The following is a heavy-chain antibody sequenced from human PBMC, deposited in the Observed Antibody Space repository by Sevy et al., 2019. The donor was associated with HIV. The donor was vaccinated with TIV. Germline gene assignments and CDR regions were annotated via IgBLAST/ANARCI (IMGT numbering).Heavy chain of an antibody. CDR2: IKQDGSEK. V-gene: IGHV3-7*01. D-gene: IGHD3-22*01. Sequence: GGSLRLSCAASGFTFRRYWMSWVRQAPGKGLEWVANIKQDGSEKYYVDSVKGRFTISRDNAKNSLYLQMNSLRDEDTAVYYWANLRDDSSGFRFDYWGQGTLVTVSS. CDR3: ANLRDDSSGFRFDY. J-gene: IGHJ4*02. CDR1: GFTFRRYW.